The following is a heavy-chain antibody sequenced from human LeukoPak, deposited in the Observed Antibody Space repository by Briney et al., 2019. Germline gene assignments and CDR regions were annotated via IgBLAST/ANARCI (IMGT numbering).Heavy chain of an antibody. D-gene: IGHD3-22*01. J-gene: IGHJ3*02. Sequence: ASVKVSCKASGYTFTSYGISWVRQAPGQGLEWMGWISAYNGNTNYAQKLQGRVTMTTDTSTSTAYMELRSLRSDDTAVYYCARDYLVTMIVVVRPDAFDIWGQGTMVTVSS. V-gene: IGHV1-18*01. CDR1: GYTFTSYG. CDR3: ARDYLVTMIVVVRPDAFDI. CDR2: ISAYNGNT.